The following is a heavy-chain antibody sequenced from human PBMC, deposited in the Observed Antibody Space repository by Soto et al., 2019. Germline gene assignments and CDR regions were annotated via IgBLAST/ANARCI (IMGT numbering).Heavy chain of an antibody. J-gene: IGHJ4*02. CDR3: ARGGGVYYFDY. CDR2: IYHTENT. Sequence: SETLSLTCAVSGGSIRSSNWWTWVRQPPGKGLEWILEIYHTENTHYNPSLKSRVTISLDKSKSQFFLHLKSVAAADTDVYYCARGGGVYYFDYWGQGTLVTVSS. D-gene: IGHD2-8*02. CDR1: GGSIRSSNW. V-gene: IGHV4-4*02.